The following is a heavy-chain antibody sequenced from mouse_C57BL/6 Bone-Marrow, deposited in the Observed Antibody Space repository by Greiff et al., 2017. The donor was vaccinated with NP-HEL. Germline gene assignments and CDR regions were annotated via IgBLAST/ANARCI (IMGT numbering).Heavy chain of an antibody. Sequence: EVQLKQSGAELVRPGASVKLSCTASGFNIKDDYMHWVKQRPEQGLEWIGWIDPENGDTEYASKFQGKATITADTSSNTAYLQLSSLTSEDTAVYYCTTWRGYDPWFAYWGQGTLVTVSA. CDR1: GFNIKDDY. V-gene: IGHV14-4*01. D-gene: IGHD2-2*01. CDR3: TTWRGYDPWFAY. J-gene: IGHJ3*01. CDR2: IDPENGDT.